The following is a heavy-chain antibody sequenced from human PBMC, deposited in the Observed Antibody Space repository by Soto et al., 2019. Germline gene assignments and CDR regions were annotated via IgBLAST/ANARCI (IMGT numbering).Heavy chain of an antibody. CDR1: GFTFSSYS. V-gene: IGHV5-51*01. D-gene: IGHD2-2*01. Sequence: GESLKISCKASGFTFSSYSLGWVRHMPGKGLQWMGNIFSSDSSAKYSQSFVGQVTISVDRSINTAYLQWSSLKASDTAIYYCGTWRGSSWFDYWGPGTLVTVSS. CDR2: IFSSDSSA. J-gene: IGHJ4*02. CDR3: GTWRGSSWFDY.